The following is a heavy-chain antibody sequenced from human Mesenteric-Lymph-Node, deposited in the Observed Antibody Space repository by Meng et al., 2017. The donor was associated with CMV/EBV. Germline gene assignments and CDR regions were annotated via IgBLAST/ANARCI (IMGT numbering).Heavy chain of an antibody. Sequence: GESLKISCAASGFTFNSYAMNWVRQAPGKGLEWVSIIYSGDSGTYYADSVKGRFTVSRDDSKNALFLQMNSLRAEDTAVYYCAKDLSGRYSYGYYFYGMDVWGQGTTVTVSS. J-gene: IGHJ6*02. CDR1: GFTFNSYA. CDR2: IYSGDSGT. V-gene: IGHV3-23*03. D-gene: IGHD5-18*01. CDR3: AKDLSGRYSYGYYFYGMDV.